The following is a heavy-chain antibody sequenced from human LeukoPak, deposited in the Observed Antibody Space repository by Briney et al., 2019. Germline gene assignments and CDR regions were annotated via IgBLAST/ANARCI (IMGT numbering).Heavy chain of an antibody. Sequence: SETLSLTCAVYGGSFSGYYWSWIRQPAGKGLEWIGRIYTSGSTNYNPSLKRRVTISVDTSKNQFSLKLSSVTAADTAVYYCARAGGQWLAPSHFDYWGQGTLVTVSS. CDR1: GGSFSGYY. V-gene: IGHV4-59*10. J-gene: IGHJ4*02. CDR3: ARAGGQWLAPSHFDY. D-gene: IGHD6-19*01. CDR2: IYTSGST.